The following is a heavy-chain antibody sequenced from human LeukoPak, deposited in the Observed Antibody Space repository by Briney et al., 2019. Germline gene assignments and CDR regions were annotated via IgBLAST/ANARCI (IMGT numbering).Heavy chain of an antibody. J-gene: IGHJ3*02. CDR3: ARAGIGAFDI. Sequence: SETLSLTCTVSGYSISSGYYWGWVLQPPGKGLEWIVSIYHSGSTNYNPSLKSRVTISVDTSKNQFSLKLSSVTAADTAVYYCARAGIGAFDIWGQGTMVTVSS. CDR2: IYHSGST. V-gene: IGHV4-38-2*02. CDR1: GYSISSGYY.